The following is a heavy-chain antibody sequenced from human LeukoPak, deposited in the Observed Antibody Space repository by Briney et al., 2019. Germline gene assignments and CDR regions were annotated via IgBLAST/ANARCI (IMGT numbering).Heavy chain of an antibody. CDR3: AKLRSQANTRAIHAFGI. CDR2: IYFSGTT. Sequence: SQTLSLTRAVSVDSTSISDYYGGWVRQPPGKGLGWVGSIYFSGTTYYNPSLKSRLTISADTSTNQFSLKLSSVTAAETAVYYCAKLRSQANTRAIHAFGIWGQGTMVTVSS. CDR1: VDSTSISDYY. V-gene: IGHV4-39*01. J-gene: IGHJ3*02. D-gene: IGHD1-26*01.